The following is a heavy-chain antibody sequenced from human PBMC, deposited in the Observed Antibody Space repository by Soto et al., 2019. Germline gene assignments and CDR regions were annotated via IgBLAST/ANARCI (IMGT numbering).Heavy chain of an antibody. CDR1: GFTFSSYS. V-gene: IGHV3-48*02. CDR2: ISSSSSTI. CDR3: ARDTRLRKIAAAGNDAFDI. J-gene: IGHJ3*02. Sequence: GGSLRLSCAASGFTFSSYSMNWVRQAPGKGLEWVSYISSSSSTIYYADSVKGRFTISRDNAKNSLYLQMNSLRDEDTAVYYCARDTRLRKIAAAGNDAFDIWGQGTMVTVSS. D-gene: IGHD6-13*01.